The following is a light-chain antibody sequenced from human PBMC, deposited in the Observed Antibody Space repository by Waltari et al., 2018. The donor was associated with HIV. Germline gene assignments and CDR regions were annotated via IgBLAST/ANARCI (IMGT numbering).Light chain of an antibody. CDR1: TSNFGAGYD. V-gene: IGLV1-40*01. CDR3: QSYDRILGDVV. J-gene: IGLJ2*01. CDR2: GSN. Sequence: QSVLTQPPSVSGAPGQRVTIPCTGSTSNFGAGYDVQWYQNLPGTAPKLLVHGSNSRPSCVPVRCSGSKSGTSASLAITGLRAEDDADYYCQSYDRILGDVVFGGGTKLSVL.